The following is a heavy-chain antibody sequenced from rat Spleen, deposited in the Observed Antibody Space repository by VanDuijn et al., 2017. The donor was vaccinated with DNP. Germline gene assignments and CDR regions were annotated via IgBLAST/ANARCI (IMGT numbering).Heavy chain of an antibody. V-gene: IGHV2-27*01. CDR3: ASTLVNYGTYGYYAMDA. J-gene: IGHJ4*01. Sequence: QVQLKESGPGLVQPSQTLSLTCTVSGFSLTSYHVHWVRQPPGKGLEWMGRVQSGGSTDYNSGLKSRLTIIKDTSKSQVFLKMNSLQTEDTATYYCASTLVNYGTYGYYAMDAWGQGTSVTVSS. D-gene: IGHD1-3*01. CDR2: VQSGGST. CDR1: GFSLTSYH.